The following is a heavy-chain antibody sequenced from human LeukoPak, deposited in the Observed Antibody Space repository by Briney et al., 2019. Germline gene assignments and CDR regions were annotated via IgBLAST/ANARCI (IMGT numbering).Heavy chain of an antibody. J-gene: IGHJ6*02. CDR2: IYSGGST. V-gene: IGHV3-66*01. D-gene: IGHD5-18*01. Sequence: PGGSLRLSCAASGFTVSSNYLTWVRQPPGKGLEWLSVIYSGGSTYYADSVKGRFTISRDNSKNTLYLQMNSLRAEDTAVYYCARDKGGYNYGYYYYYGLDVWGQGTTVTVSS. CDR1: GFTVSSNY. CDR3: ARDKGGYNYGYYYYYGLDV.